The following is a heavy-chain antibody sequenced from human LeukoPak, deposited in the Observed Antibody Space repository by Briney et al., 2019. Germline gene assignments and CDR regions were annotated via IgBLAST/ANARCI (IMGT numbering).Heavy chain of an antibody. CDR1: GYTFISYA. D-gene: IGHD3/OR15-3a*01. V-gene: IGHV1-3*01. CDR2: INVGNGNT. J-gene: IGHJ3*02. CDR3: ARPRTGAFDI. Sequence: ASVKVSCKASGYTFISYAMHWVRQAPGQRPEWMGWINVGNGNTKYAQKFQGRVTISRDTSARVVYLELNGLKFEDTSMYYCARPRTGAFDIWGQGTMVTVSS.